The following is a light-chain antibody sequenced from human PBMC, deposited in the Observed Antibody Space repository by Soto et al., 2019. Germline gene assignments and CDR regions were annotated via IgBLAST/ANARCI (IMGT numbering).Light chain of an antibody. V-gene: IGKV3-15*01. J-gene: IGKJ1*01. Sequence: EILLTQSPATLSVSPGETATLSCRASQNVLSDLAWYQQKPGQAPRLLVYGATTRATDGPAKFRGRGSGTEFSLTISSLQSEDSATYYCQQYRSWPRTFGQGSRVEI. CDR2: GAT. CDR1: QNVLSD. CDR3: QQYRSWPRT.